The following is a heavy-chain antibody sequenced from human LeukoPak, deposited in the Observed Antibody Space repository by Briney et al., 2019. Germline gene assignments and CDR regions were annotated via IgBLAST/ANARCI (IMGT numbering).Heavy chain of an antibody. V-gene: IGHV3-53*01. CDR2: ISGSGGST. J-gene: IGHJ4*02. Sequence: GGSLRLSCAASGFTVSSNYMSWVRQAPGKGLEWVSAISGSGGSTYYADSVKGRFTISRDNSKNTLYLQMNSLRAEDTAVYYCARDGGMTTVTPFDYWGQGALVTVSS. CDR1: GFTVSSNY. D-gene: IGHD4-17*01. CDR3: ARDGGMTTVTPFDY.